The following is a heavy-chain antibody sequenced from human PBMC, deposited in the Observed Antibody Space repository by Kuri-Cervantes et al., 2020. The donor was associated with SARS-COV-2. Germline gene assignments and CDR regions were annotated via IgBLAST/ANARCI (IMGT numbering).Heavy chain of an antibody. CDR3: ARGGDHDFWTGYYNWFDS. V-gene: IGHV4-59*01. D-gene: IGHD3/OR15-3a*01. CDR1: RGSLTSYY. J-gene: IGHJ5*01. CDR2: IYYSGST. Sequence: ESLKISCTVSRGSLTSYYWSWIRQPPGKGLEWVGYIYYSGSTNYNPSLKSRVTISIDTSKNQFSLKLNSVTAADTAVCYCARGGDHDFWTGYYNWFDSWGQGILVTVSS.